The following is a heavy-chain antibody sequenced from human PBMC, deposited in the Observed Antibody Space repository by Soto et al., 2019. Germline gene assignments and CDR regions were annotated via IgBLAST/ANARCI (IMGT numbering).Heavy chain of an antibody. CDR2: ISSSSSTI. CDR3: ARDRRSGYYYGAFDI. V-gene: IGHV3-48*01. D-gene: IGHD3-22*01. CDR1: GFTFSSYS. Sequence: GGSLILSCAASGFTFSSYSMNWVRQAPGKGLEWVSYISSSSSTIYYADSVKGRFTISRDNAKNSLYLQMNSLRAEDTAVYYCARDRRSGYYYGAFDIWGQGTMVTVSS. J-gene: IGHJ3*02.